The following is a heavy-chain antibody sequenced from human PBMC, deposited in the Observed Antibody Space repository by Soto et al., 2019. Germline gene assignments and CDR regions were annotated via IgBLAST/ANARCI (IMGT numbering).Heavy chain of an antibody. V-gene: IGHV3-11*01. J-gene: IGHJ5*02. Sequence: QVQLVESGGGLVKPGGSLRLSCAASGFTFSDYYMSWIRQAPGKGLEWVSYISSSGSTIYYADSVKGRFTISRDNAKKSLYREMNSLRAEDTAVYYCAGDRDYYTNWFDPWGQGTLVTVSS. D-gene: IGHD4-17*01. CDR1: GFTFSDYY. CDR2: ISSSGSTI. CDR3: AGDRDYYTNWFDP.